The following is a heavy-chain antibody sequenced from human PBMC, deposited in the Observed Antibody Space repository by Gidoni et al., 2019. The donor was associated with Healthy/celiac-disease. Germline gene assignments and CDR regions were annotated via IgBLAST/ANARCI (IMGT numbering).Heavy chain of an antibody. D-gene: IGHD1-26*01. V-gene: IGHV1-69*06. CDR1: GGTVSSYA. CDR3: ARGGSYPEGKRNYYYYGMDV. CDR2: LIPIFGPA. J-gene: IGHJ6*02. Sequence: QVQLVQSGAEVKKPGSSVKVSCKASGGTVSSYAISWVRQAPGQGLEWMGGLIPIFGPANYAQKFQGRVTITADKSTSTAYMELSSLRSEDTAVYYCARGGSYPEGKRNYYYYGMDVWGQGTTVTVSS.